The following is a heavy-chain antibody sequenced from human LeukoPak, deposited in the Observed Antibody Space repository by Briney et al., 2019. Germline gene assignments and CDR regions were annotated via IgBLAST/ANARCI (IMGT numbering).Heavy chain of an antibody. Sequence: ASVKVSCKASGYTFIHYYIHWMRQAPGQGLEWMGWMNPNNGDTKYAQKFQGRVTMTRDTSISTAYMELSRLRSDDTAVYYCARSLGYDSSGYYYYYYMDVWGKGTTVTVSS. V-gene: IGHV1-2*02. CDR2: MNPNNGDT. CDR3: ARSLGYDSSGYYYYYYMDV. J-gene: IGHJ6*03. CDR1: GYTFIHYY. D-gene: IGHD3-22*01.